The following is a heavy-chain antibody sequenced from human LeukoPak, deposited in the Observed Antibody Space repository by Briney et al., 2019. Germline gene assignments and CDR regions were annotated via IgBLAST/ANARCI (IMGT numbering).Heavy chain of an antibody. D-gene: IGHD2-2*01. J-gene: IGHJ5*02. CDR1: GYTFTGYY. CDR2: INPNSGGT. Sequence: ASVKVSCKASGYTFTGYYMHWVRQAPGQGLEWMGWINPNSGGTNYAQKFQGRVTMTRDTSISTAYMELSRLRSDDTAVCHCARRVEYQLLYWFDPWGQGTLVTVSS. CDR3: ARRVEYQLLYWFDP. V-gene: IGHV1-2*02.